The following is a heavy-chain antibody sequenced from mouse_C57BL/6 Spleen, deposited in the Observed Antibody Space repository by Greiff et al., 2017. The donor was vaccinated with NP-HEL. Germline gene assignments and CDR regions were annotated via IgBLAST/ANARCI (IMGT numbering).Heavy chain of an antibody. CDR1: GYTFTSYW. Sequence: QVQLQQPGAELVRPGSSVKLSCKASGYTFTSYWMHWVKQRPIQGLEWIGNIDPSDSETHYNQKFKDKATLTVDKSSSTAYMQLSSLTSEDSAVYYCAREHGYHYFDYWGQGTTLTVSS. J-gene: IGHJ2*01. CDR3: AREHGYHYFDY. D-gene: IGHD2-2*01. CDR2: IDPSDSET. V-gene: IGHV1-52*01.